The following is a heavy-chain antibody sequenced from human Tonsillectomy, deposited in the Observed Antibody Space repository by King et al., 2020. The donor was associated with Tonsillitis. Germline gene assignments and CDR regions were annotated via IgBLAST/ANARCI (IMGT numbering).Heavy chain of an antibody. CDR3: ASHYSSGWYGNYYYYYGMDV. Sequence: VQLVESGGGLVQPGGSLRLSCAASGFTFSSYAMSWVRQAPGKGLEWVSAISGSGAITYYADSVKGRFTISRDNSKNTLYLQMNSLRAEDTAVYYCASHYSSGWYGNYYYYYGMDVWGQGTTVTVSS. J-gene: IGHJ6*02. V-gene: IGHV3-23*04. CDR2: ISGSGAIT. CDR1: GFTFSSYA. D-gene: IGHD6-19*01.